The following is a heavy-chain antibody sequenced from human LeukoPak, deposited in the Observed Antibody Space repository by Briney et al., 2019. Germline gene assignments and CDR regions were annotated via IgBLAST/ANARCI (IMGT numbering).Heavy chain of an antibody. CDR2: INPYSGGT. V-gene: IGHV1-2*02. J-gene: IGHJ4*02. Sequence: ASVKVSCTASGYTFTGYYMHWVRQAPGQGLEWMGWINPYSGGTNYAQKFQGRVTITRDTSISTAYIELSSLRSEATAVYYCARDPPIAAAGLDYWGQGTLVTVSS. D-gene: IGHD6-13*01. CDR3: ARDPPIAAAGLDY. CDR1: GYTFTGYY.